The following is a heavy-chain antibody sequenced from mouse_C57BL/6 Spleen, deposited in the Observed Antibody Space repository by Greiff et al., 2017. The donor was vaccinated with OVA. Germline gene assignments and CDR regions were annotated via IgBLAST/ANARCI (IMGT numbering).Heavy chain of an antibody. J-gene: IGHJ2*01. CDR1: GYTFTDYN. V-gene: IGHV1-22*01. CDR3: AREAYDYSYYFDY. CDR2: INPNNGGT. D-gene: IGHD2-4*01. Sequence: VQLQQSGPELVKPGASVKMSCKASGYTFTDYNMHWVKQSHGKSLEWIGYINPNNGGTSYNQKFKGKATLTVNKSSSTAYMELRSLTSEDSAVYYCAREAYDYSYYFDYWGQGTTLTVSS.